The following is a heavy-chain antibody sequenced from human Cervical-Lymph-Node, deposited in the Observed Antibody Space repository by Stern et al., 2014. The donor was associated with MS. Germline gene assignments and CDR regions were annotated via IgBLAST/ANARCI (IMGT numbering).Heavy chain of an antibody. CDR2: INPGDPDT. CDR1: GYSFTSYW. Sequence: VQLVQSGAEVKKPGESLKISCKGSGYSFTSYWIGWVRQMPGKGLEWMGIINPGDPDTRYSPSFQGQVTISADKSTSTAYLQWSSLKASDTAMYYCARRHCSSRRCGWFDPWGQGTLVTVSS. CDR3: ARRHCSSRRCGWFDP. D-gene: IGHD2-2*01. V-gene: IGHV5-51*01. J-gene: IGHJ5*02.